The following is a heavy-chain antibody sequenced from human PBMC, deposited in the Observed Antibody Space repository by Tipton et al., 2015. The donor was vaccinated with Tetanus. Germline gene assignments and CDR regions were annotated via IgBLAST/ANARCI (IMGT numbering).Heavy chain of an antibody. V-gene: IGHV4-61*08. D-gene: IGHD2-8*01. Sequence: TLSLTCTVSGASVNSGGYSWAWIRQPPGKGLAWMGDISHTGRPIYNPSLKSRLTMSVDTSRTQFSLKMESVTAADTAVYYCAILAWLPDRSMLTVPRYFDKWGRGTLVAVSS. CDR1: GASVNSGGYS. J-gene: IGHJ4*02. CDR3: AILAWLPDRSMLTVPRYFDK. CDR2: ISHTGRP.